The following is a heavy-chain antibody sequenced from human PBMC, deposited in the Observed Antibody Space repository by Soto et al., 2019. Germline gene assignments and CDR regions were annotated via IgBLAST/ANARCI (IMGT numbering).Heavy chain of an antibody. V-gene: IGHV3-21*04. D-gene: IGHD1-26*01. J-gene: IGHJ6*02. Sequence: PGGSLRLSCAASGFTFSSHAMNWVRQAPGKGLEWISSIDSSSSFIYYADSVKGRFTISRDNAKNSVFLHMSSLRADDTAVYYCARDMSGGTYNYYYGMDVWGQGTTVTVSS. CDR3: ARDMSGGTYNYYYGMDV. CDR1: GFTFSSHA. CDR2: IDSSSSFI.